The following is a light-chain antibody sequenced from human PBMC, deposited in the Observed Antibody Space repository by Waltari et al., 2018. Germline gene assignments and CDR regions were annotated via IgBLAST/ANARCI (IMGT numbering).Light chain of an antibody. J-gene: IGKJ2*01. CDR2: AAF. CDR1: QSISSY. Sequence: DIQMTQSPSSLSASVGDRVTITCRASQSISSYLNWYQQKPGEAPKLLIYAAFSLQSGVPSRVSGGGSGTDFTLTISSLQPEDFATYYCQQTYSTPWYTFGQGTKLEIK. V-gene: IGKV1-39*01. CDR3: QQTYSTPWYT.